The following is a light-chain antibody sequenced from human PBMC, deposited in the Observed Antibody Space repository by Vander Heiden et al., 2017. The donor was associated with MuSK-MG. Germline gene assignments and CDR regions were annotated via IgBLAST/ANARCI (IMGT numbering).Light chain of an antibody. J-gene: IGKJ1*01. V-gene: IGKV4-1*01. Sequence: DIVMTQSPHSLAVSLGERATINCKSSQSVLYSSNNKNYLAWYQQKPGQPPKLLIYWASTRESGVPDRFSGSGSGTDFTLTISSLQAEDVAVYYCQQHYSTPWTFGQGTKLEIK. CDR2: WAS. CDR3: QQHYSTPWT. CDR1: QSVLYSSNNKNY.